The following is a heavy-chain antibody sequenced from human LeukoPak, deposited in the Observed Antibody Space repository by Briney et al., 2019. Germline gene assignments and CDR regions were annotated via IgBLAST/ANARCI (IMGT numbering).Heavy chain of an antibody. Sequence: PSETLSLTCTVSGGSTSSYYWSWIRQPPGKGLEWIGYIYYSGSTNYNPSLKSRVTISVDTSKNQFSLKLSSVTAADTAVYYCARGARSDWFDPWGQGTLVTVSS. CDR3: ARGARSDWFDP. CDR2: IYYSGST. J-gene: IGHJ5*02. V-gene: IGHV4-59*01. CDR1: GGSTSSYY. D-gene: IGHD5-12*01.